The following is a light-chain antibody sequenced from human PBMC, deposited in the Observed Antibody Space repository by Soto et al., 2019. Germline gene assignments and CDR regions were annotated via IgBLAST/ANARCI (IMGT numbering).Light chain of an antibody. CDR3: QQYCNSPFT. Sequence: EIVLTQSPGTLSLSPGERATLSCRASQSVSSSYLAWYQQKPGQAPRLLIYGASSRATGVPDRFSGSGSGTEFNRTISRLEPEYFALYDCQQYCNSPFTFGPGPKVDIK. J-gene: IGKJ3*01. CDR1: QSVSSSY. V-gene: IGKV3-20*01. CDR2: GAS.